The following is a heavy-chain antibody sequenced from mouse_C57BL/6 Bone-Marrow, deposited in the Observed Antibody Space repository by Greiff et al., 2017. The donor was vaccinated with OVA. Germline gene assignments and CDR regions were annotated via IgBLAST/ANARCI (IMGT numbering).Heavy chain of an antibody. J-gene: IGHJ3*01. CDR3: ARSLLYYYGSSPFAY. CDR1: GYTFTSYW. D-gene: IGHD1-1*01. V-gene: IGHV1-64*01. CDR2: IHPNSGST. Sequence: VQLQQPGAELVKPGASVKLSCKASGYTFTSYWMHWVKQRPGQGLEWIGMIHPNSGSTNYNEKFKSKATLTVDKSSSTAYMQLSSLTSEDSAVYYCARSLLYYYGSSPFAYWGQGTLVTVSA.